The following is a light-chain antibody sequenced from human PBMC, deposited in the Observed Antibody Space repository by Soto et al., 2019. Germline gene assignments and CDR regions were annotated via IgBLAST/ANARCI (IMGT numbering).Light chain of an antibody. J-gene: IGKJ1*01. CDR1: QSITSW. CDR2: KAS. V-gene: IGKV1-5*03. Sequence: DVQLTQSPSTLSASVGDRVTITCRASQSITSWLAWYQQKPGQAPTLLIYKASTLESGVPSRFSGSGSGTEFTLTVSSLQPDDFATYYCHQYHNFPLTFGPGTKVDIK. CDR3: HQYHNFPLT.